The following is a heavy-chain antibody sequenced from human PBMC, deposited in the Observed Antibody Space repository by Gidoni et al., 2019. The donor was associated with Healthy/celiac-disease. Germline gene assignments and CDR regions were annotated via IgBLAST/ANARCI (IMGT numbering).Heavy chain of an antibody. D-gene: IGHD4-4*01. Sequence: QVQLQQSGPGLVKPSQTLSLTCAISGDSVSSNSAAWNWIRQSPSRGLEWLGRTYYRSKWYNDYAVSVKSRITINPDTSKNQFSLQLNSVTPEDTAVYYCARVRPSITDSNHGLPFDYWGQGTLVTVSS. CDR1: GDSVSSNSAA. CDR2: TYYRSKWYN. J-gene: IGHJ4*02. V-gene: IGHV6-1*01. CDR3: ARVRPSITDSNHGLPFDY.